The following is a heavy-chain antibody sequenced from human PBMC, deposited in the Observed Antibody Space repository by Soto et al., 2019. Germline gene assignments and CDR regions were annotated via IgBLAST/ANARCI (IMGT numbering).Heavy chain of an antibody. J-gene: IGHJ4*02. CDR3: ARDAAVPGESDRFDY. CDR2: AYHNGLT. Sequence: SETLSLTCAVSGDSVTSNVWWSWVRQPPGKGLEWIGEAYHNGLTDYNPSPKSRVTMSVDTSKNEFSLKLTSLTAADTAIYYCARDAAVPGESDRFDYWGQGTLVTVSS. CDR1: GDSVTSNVW. D-gene: IGHD6-19*01. V-gene: IGHV4-4*02.